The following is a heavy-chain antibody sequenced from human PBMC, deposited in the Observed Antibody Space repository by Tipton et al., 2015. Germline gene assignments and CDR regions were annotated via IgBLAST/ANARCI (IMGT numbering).Heavy chain of an antibody. CDR2: INDGGRT. CDR3: ARGLLLWFGMSDY. V-gene: IGHV4-34*01. J-gene: IGHJ4*02. Sequence: TLSLTCAVYSGSFSGYYWTWFRQSPGKGLEWIGDINDGGRTDYNPSLKSRVTISLDTSKNQFSLKLNSVTAADTAVYYCARGLLLWFGMSDYWGRGTLVTVSS. D-gene: IGHD3-10*01. CDR1: SGSFSGYY.